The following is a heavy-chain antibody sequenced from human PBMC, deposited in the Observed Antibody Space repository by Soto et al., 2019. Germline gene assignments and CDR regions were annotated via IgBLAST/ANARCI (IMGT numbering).Heavy chain of an antibody. J-gene: IGHJ4*02. CDR2: IIPIFGTA. Sequence: SVKVSCKASGGTFSSYAISWVRQAPGQGIEWMGGIIPIFGTANYAQKFQGRVTITADESTSTAYMELSSLRSEDTAVYYCASDTRPDYYDSSGYYGYWGQGTLVTVSS. D-gene: IGHD3-22*01. CDR3: ASDTRPDYYDSSGYYGY. V-gene: IGHV1-69*13. CDR1: GGTFSSYA.